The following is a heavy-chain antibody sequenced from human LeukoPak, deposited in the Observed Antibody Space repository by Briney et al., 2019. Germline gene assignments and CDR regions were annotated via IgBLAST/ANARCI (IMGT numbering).Heavy chain of an antibody. CDR2: IWYDGSNK. CDR3: ARAYCGADCPTLDY. J-gene: IGHJ4*02. D-gene: IGHD2-21*02. V-gene: IGHV3-33*01. CDR1: GFTFSSYG. Sequence: GGSLRLSCAASGFTFSSYGMHWVRQAPGKGLVWVAVIWYDGSNKYYIDSVKGRFTISRDNSKNTLYLQMNSLRAEDTALYYCARAYCGADCPTLDYWGQGTLVTVSS.